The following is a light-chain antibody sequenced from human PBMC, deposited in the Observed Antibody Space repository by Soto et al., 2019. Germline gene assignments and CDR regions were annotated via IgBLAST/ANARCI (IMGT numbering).Light chain of an antibody. J-gene: IGLJ1*01. Sequence: QSALTQPASVSGSPGQSITISCTGTSSDVGGYNYVSWYQQYPGKAPKLMIYDVSNRPSGVSNRFSGSKSGNTAYLTISGLQAEDEADYYCSSYTISNTLVFGSGTKVTVL. CDR1: SSDVGGYNY. CDR2: DVS. V-gene: IGLV2-14*01. CDR3: SSYTISNTLV.